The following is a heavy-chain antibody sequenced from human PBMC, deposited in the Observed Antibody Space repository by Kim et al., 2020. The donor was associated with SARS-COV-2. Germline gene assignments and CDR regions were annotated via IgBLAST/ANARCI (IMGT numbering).Heavy chain of an antibody. V-gene: IGHV4-39*07. Sequence: SETLSLTCTVSGGSISSSSYYWGWIRQPPGKGLEWIGSIYYSGSTYYNPSLKSRVTISVDTSKNQFSLKLSSVTAADTAVYYCARDPWGVITLDYWGQGT. CDR2: IYYSGST. J-gene: IGHJ4*02. CDR1: GGSISSSSYY. CDR3: ARDPWGVITLDY. D-gene: IGHD3-10*01.